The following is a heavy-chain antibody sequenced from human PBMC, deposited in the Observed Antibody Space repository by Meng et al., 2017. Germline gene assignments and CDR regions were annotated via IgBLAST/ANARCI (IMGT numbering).Heavy chain of an antibody. D-gene: IGHD3-10*01. J-gene: IGHJ3*02. V-gene: IGHV3-74*01. CDR2: INSDGSST. CDR1: GFTFSSYW. Sequence: GESLKISCAASGFTFSSYWMHWVRQAPGKGLVWVPRINSDGSSTSYADSVKGRFTISRDNAGNTLYLQMNSLRAEDTAVYYCASVKNRQNMVRGVDDAFDIWGQGTMVTVSS. CDR3: ASVKNRQNMVRGVDDAFDI.